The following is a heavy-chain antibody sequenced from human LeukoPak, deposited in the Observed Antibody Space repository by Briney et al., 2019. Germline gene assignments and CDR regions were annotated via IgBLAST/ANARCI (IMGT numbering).Heavy chain of an antibody. Sequence: SETLSLTCAVYGGSFSGYYWSWIRQPPGKGLEWIGEINHSGSTNYNPSLKSRVTISVDTSKNQFSLKLSSVTAADTAVYYCARGAVQLWLRAHGDYYYGTDVWGKGTTVTVSS. V-gene: IGHV4-34*01. J-gene: IGHJ6*04. D-gene: IGHD5-18*01. CDR2: INHSGST. CDR1: GGSFSGYY. CDR3: ARGAVQLWLRAHGDYYYGTDV.